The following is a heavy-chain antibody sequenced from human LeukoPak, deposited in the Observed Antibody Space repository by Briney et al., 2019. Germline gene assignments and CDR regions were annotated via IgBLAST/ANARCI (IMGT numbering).Heavy chain of an antibody. CDR1: GFTFSSYG. J-gene: IGHJ4*02. CDR2: ISYDGSNK. V-gene: IGHV3-30*18. D-gene: IGHD6-19*01. CDR3: AKGGGYSSGWFVDY. Sequence: GGSLRLSCAASGFTFSSYGMHWVRQAPGKGLEWVAVISYDGSNKYYADSVKGRFTISRDNSKNTLYLQMNSLRAEGTAVYYCAKGGGYSSGWFVDYWGQGTLVTVSS.